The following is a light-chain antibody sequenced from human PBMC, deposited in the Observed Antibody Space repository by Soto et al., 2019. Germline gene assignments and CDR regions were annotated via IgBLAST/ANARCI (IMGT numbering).Light chain of an antibody. CDR1: SSDVGGHNF. CDR3: NSYTSSAARV. CDR2: KVS. V-gene: IGLV2-14*01. J-gene: IGLJ1*01. Sequence: QSVLTQPASVSGSLGQSITISCTGTSSDVGGHNFVSWYQQHPGKAPKVIIFKVSNGPSGVSNRFSGSKSGNTASLTLSGLQAEDEADYYCNSYTSSAARVFGTGTKLTVL.